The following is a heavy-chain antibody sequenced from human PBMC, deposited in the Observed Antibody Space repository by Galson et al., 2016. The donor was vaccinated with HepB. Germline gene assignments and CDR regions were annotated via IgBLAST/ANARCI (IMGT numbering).Heavy chain of an antibody. CDR1: GATISNDYW. D-gene: IGHD4/OR15-4a*01. CDR2: IYQTGTA. V-gene: IGHV4-4*02. CDR3: TRGTLGTAATMAFDY. Sequence: EPLSLTCAVSGATISNDYWWSWVRQSPGKGLEWIGEIYQTGTANYDPSFTRRASMSVDKSKTQFSLRLDSVTAADTAVYYCTRGTLGTAATMAFDYWGQGTLVSVSS. J-gene: IGHJ4*02.